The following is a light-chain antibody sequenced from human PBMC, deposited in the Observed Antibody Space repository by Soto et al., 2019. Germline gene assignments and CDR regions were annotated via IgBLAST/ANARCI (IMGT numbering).Light chain of an antibody. J-gene: IGKJ1*01. Sequence: DIVLTQSPLSLPITPGEPASISCRSSQSLLQRSGYHYLDWYLQKPGQSPQLLIYLGSNRATGVPDRFSGSGSGTDFTLKISRVEAEDVGVYYCLHALQPPPAFGQGTKVEIK. CDR2: LGS. CDR3: LHALQPPPA. V-gene: IGKV2-28*01. CDR1: QSLLQRSGYHY.